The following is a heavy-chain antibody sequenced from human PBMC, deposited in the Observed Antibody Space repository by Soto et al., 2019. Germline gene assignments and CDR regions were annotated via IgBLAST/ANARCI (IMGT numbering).Heavy chain of an antibody. CDR1: GGSISSSSYY. CDR2: IYYSGST. Sequence: PSETLSLTCTVSGGSISSSSYYWGWIRQPPGKGLEWIGSIYYSGSTYYTPSLKSRVTISVDTSKNQFSLKLSSVTAADTAVYYCAGRGLGRHYSYSGMDFWGQGTTVTVSS. D-gene: IGHD7-27*01. CDR3: AGRGLGRHYSYSGMDF. J-gene: IGHJ6*02. V-gene: IGHV4-39*01.